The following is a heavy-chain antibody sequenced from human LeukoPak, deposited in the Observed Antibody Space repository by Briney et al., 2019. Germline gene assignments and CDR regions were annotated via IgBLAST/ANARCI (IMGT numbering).Heavy chain of an antibody. CDR1: GFTFSSYG. Sequence: GGSLRLSCAASGFTFSSYGMHWVRQAPGKGLEWVAFIRYDGSNKYYADSVKGRFTISRDNSKNTLYLQMNSLRAEDTAVYYCAKSVNRRGVAEPTDVWGQGTTVTVSS. J-gene: IGHJ6*02. V-gene: IGHV3-30*02. CDR2: IRYDGSNK. CDR3: AKSVNRRGVAEPTDV. D-gene: IGHD1-14*01.